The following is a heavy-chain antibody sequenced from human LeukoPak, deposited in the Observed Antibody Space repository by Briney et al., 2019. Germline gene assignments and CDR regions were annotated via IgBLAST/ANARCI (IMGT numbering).Heavy chain of an antibody. CDR1: GFTFSDYY. J-gene: IGHJ4*02. V-gene: IGHV3-11*06. Sequence: GGSLRLSCAASGFTFSDYYMSWIRQAPGKGLEWVSSISSSSSYIYYADSVKGRFTISRDNAKNSLYLQMNSLRAEDTAVYYCARGSSSTGYYFDYWGQGTLVTVSS. CDR2: ISSSSSYI. CDR3: ARGSSSTGYYFDY. D-gene: IGHD3-22*01.